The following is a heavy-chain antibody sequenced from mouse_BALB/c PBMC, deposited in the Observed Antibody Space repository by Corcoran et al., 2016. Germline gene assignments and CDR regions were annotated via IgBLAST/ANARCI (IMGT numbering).Heavy chain of an antibody. V-gene: IGHV1-22*01. D-gene: IGHD2-1*01. J-gene: IGHJ2*01. Sequence: EVQLQQSGPEPVKPGASVKISCKTSGYTFTEYTMHWVKQSHGKSLEWIGSINPNNGGTSYNQKFKGKATLTVGKSSSTAYMELRSLTSEDSAVYYCAIGNYYFDYWGQGTTLTVSS. CDR1: GYTFTEYT. CDR3: AIGNYYFDY. CDR2: INPNNGGT.